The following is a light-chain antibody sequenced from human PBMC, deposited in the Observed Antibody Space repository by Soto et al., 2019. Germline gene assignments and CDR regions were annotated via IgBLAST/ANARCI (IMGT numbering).Light chain of an antibody. CDR3: CSYAGSYTFV. CDR1: SSDVGDYNY. V-gene: IGLV2-11*01. Sequence: QSVLTQPRSVSGSPGQSVTISCTGTSSDVGDYNYVSWYQQHPGKAPNLIIYDVTKRPSGVPDRFSGSKSGNTAFLTFSGLQADDEADYYCCSYAGSYTFVFGTGTQLTVL. J-gene: IGLJ7*01. CDR2: DVT.